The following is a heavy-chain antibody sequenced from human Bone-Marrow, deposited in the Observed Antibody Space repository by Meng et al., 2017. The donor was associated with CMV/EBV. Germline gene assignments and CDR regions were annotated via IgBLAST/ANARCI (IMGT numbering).Heavy chain of an antibody. V-gene: IGHV3-30*02. CDR3: AKGWSYYFDY. Sequence: GESLKISCAASGFTFSSYSMNWVRQAPGKGLEWVAFIRYDGSNKYYADSVRGRFTISRDNSKNTLYLQMNSLRAEDTAVYYCAKGWSYYFDYWGQGTLVTVSS. D-gene: IGHD1-26*01. CDR2: IRYDGSNK. CDR1: GFTFSSYS. J-gene: IGHJ4*02.